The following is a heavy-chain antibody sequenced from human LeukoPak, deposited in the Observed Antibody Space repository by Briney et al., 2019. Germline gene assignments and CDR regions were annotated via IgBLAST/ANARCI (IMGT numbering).Heavy chain of an antibody. CDR1: GFTFSNAW. Sequence: GGSLRLSCAASGFTFSNAWMSWVRQAPGKGLEWVGRIKSKTDGGTTDYAAPVKGRFTISRDDSKNTLYLQMNSLKTEDTAVYYCTTDLGQWLAIRDNWFDPWGQGTLATVSS. D-gene: IGHD6-19*01. CDR3: TTDLGQWLAIRDNWFDP. J-gene: IGHJ5*02. CDR2: IKSKTDGGTT. V-gene: IGHV3-15*01.